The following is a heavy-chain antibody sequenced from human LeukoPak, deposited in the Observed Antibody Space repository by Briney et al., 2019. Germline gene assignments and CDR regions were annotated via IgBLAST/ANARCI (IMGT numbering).Heavy chain of an antibody. D-gene: IGHD3-10*02. J-gene: IGHJ4*02. Sequence: ASVKVSCKASGHAFISYVISWVRQAPGQGLEWMGWISAYSGNTNYAQKFQGGVTMTTDTSTSTAYMELRSLRSDDTAVYYCARGRIVPGLVMTIPPFDYWGQGTLVTVSS. CDR3: ARGRIVPGLVMTIPPFDY. CDR1: GHAFISYV. V-gene: IGHV1-18*01. CDR2: ISAYSGNT.